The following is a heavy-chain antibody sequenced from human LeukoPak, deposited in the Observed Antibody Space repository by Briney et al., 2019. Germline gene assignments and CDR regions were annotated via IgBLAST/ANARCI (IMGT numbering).Heavy chain of an antibody. J-gene: IGHJ5*02. Sequence: SETLSLTCTVSGGSISSSSYYWGWIRQPPGKGLEWIGSIYYSGSTYYNPSLKSRVTISVDTSKNQFSLKLSSVTAADTAVYYCARQHQVYGDYEINWFDPWGQGTLVTVSS. V-gene: IGHV4-39*01. CDR3: ARQHQVYGDYEINWFDP. CDR1: GGSISSSSYY. D-gene: IGHD4-17*01. CDR2: IYYSGST.